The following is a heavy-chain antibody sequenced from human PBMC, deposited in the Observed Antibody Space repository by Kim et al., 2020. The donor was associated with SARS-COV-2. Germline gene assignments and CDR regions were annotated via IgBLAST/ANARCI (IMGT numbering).Heavy chain of an antibody. V-gene: IGHV1-24*01. J-gene: IGHJ4*02. D-gene: IGHD6-6*01. Sequence: YAQKCKGRVTMTEDTSTDTAYMGLSSLRSGDTAVYYCAHSARYSSSTFDYWGQGTLVTVSS. CDR3: AHSARYSSSTFDY.